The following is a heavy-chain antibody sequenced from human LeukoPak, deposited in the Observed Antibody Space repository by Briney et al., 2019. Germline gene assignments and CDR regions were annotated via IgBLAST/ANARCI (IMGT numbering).Heavy chain of an antibody. V-gene: IGHV3-7*01. CDR3: ATVLDDFWSGSNPHYGMYV. CDR2: IKQDGSEK. CDR1: GFTFSSYW. Sequence: GGSLRLSCAASGFTFSSYWMSWVRQAPGKGLEWVANIKQDGSEKYYVDSVKGRFTISRDNAKNRLYLQMNSLRAEDTAVYYWATVLDDFWSGSNPHYGMYVWGQGTTVSVSS. D-gene: IGHD3-3*01. J-gene: IGHJ6*02.